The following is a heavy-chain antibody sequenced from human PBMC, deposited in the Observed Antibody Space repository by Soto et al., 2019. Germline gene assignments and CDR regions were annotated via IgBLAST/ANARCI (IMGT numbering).Heavy chain of an antibody. D-gene: IGHD3-9*01. Sequence: QVQLQESGPGLVKPSGTLSLTCAVSGGSISSSHWWTWVRHYPGKGLEYIGEISHSGTSNSNPTLQRRVTLSVNTSKYHFSLTLTSVTAADTAVYYCARVVLTITRGAFDAWGQGTLVSVYS. J-gene: IGHJ3*01. CDR2: ISHSGTS. V-gene: IGHV4-4*02. CDR1: GGSISSSHW. CDR3: ARVVLTITRGAFDA.